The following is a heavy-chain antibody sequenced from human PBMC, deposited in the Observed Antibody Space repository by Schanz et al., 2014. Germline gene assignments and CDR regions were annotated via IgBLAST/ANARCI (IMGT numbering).Heavy chain of an antibody. CDR2: LSEGGGGT. V-gene: IGHV3-23*04. CDR3: ARPALWFGDNCFDP. CDR1: GFTLSNYA. Sequence: EVQLVESGGGLVQPGGSLRLSCTASGFTLSNYAMSWVRQAPGKGLEWVSALSEGGGGTHYADSVRGRFTISSDSSKNTLYLQMNSLRAEDTAVYYCARPALWFGDNCFDPWGQGTLVTVSS. D-gene: IGHD3-10*01. J-gene: IGHJ5*02.